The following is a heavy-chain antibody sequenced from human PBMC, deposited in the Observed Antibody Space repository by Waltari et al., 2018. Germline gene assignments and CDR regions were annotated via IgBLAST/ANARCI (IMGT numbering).Heavy chain of an antibody. D-gene: IGHD2-15*01. Sequence: QLQLQESGPGLVKPSGTLTLNCAVSGDSLTFTHWWSWVRQSPQKGLEWMGQVHGSGKTKYNPSFASRVTIALDTSNNHFSLKVTSATAADTAVYFCARDRGRGLYLDTWGPGTLVTVSP. CDR1: GDSLTFTHW. J-gene: IGHJ5*02. CDR3: ARDRGRGLYLDT. CDR2: VHGSGKT. V-gene: IGHV4-4*02.